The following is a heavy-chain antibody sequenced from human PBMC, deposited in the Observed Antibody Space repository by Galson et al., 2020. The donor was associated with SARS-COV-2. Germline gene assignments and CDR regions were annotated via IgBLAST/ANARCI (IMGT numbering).Heavy chain of an antibody. D-gene: IGHD2-2*01. Sequence: ASVKVSCKASGYTFTGYYMHWVRQAPGQGLEWMGWINPNSGGTNYAQKFQGWVTMTRDTSISTAYMELSRLRSDDTAVYYCARSNFLNIVVVPAAPGDYYGMDVWGQGTTVTVSS. V-gene: IGHV1-2*04. CDR2: INPNSGGT. CDR1: GYTFTGYY. J-gene: IGHJ6*02. CDR3: ARSNFLNIVVVPAAPGDYYGMDV.